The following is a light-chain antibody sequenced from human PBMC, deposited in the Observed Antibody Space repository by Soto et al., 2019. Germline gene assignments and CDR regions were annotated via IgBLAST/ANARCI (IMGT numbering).Light chain of an antibody. CDR2: EVS. CDR1: SSDVGGYNY. V-gene: IGLV2-14*01. J-gene: IGLJ3*02. CDR3: SSYTRSATWV. Sequence: QPASVSGSPGQSITISCTGTSSDVGGYNYVSWYQQHPGKAPKLMVYEVSNRPSGVSNRFSGFKSGNTASLTISGLQTEDEADYYCSSYTRSATWVFGGGTKLTVL.